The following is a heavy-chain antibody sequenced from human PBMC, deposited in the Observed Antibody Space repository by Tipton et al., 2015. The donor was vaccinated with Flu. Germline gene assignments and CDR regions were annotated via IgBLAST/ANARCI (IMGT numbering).Heavy chain of an antibody. V-gene: IGHV4-59*01. CDR2: IYCSGGT. D-gene: IGHD3-10*01. CDR1: DDSITYYY. CDR3: ARARAPYYYYAMDV. J-gene: IGHJ6*02. Sequence: GLVKPSETLSLTCTVSDDSITYYYWSWIRQPPGKGLEWIGYIYCSGGTNYNPSLQSRLTISVDSSKNQLSLKLTSVTAADTAVYYCARARAPYYYYAMDVWGQGATVTVS.